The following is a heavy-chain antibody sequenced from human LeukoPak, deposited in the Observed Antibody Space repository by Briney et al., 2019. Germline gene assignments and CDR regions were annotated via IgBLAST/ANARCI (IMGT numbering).Heavy chain of an antibody. CDR3: ASHKGSGYGGYYFDY. J-gene: IGHJ4*02. D-gene: IGHD5-12*01. CDR2: IYPGDSDT. Sequence: GESLKISCKGSGYSFTSYWIGWVRQMPGKGLEWMGIIYPGDSDTRYSPSFQGQVTISADKSIGTAYLQWSSLKASDTAMYYCASHKGSGYGGYYFDYWGQGTLVTVSS. V-gene: IGHV5-51*01. CDR1: GYSFTSYW.